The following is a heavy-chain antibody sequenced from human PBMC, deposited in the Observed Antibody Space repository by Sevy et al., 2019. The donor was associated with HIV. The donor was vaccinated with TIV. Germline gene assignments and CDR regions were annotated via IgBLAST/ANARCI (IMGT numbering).Heavy chain of an antibody. V-gene: IGHV1-18*01. D-gene: IGHD1-26*01. Sequence: ASVKVSCQSSGYNFNIYTIHWVRQARGQGLEWVGRISPYDGDTDYAHNFHGRVSLTMDTSTSTAYLGLTSLRSDDTAVYFCTRDTWELLTGIAYYYSGMDVWGQGTTGTVSS. CDR3: TRDTWELLTGIAYYYSGMDV. J-gene: IGHJ6*02. CDR2: ISPYDGDT. CDR1: GYNFNIYT.